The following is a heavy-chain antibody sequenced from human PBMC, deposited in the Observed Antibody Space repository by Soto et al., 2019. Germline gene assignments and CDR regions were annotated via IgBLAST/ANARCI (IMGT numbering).Heavy chain of an antibody. CDR2: FDPEDGET. CDR3: AAMGTRWLHSPVDY. J-gene: IGHJ4*02. V-gene: IGHV1-24*01. D-gene: IGHD1-1*01. CDR1: GISLRDLS. Sequence: QVQLVQSGAEVKKPGASVKVSCKVLGISLRDLSMHWVRQPPGKGLERMGGFDPEDGETIYAQNFQGRGSMTEDTLAETAYMQWSSLKSEDTAVYYCAAMGTRWLHSPVDYWCQGTVLTVPS.